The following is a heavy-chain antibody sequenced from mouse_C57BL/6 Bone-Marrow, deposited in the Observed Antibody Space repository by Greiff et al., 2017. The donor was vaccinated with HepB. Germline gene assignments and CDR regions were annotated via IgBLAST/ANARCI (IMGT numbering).Heavy chain of an antibody. Sequence: QVQLKESGAELVKPGASVKTSCKASGYAFSSYWMNWVKQRPGKGLEWIGQIYPGDGDTNYNGKFKRKATLTSDKSSSTAYMQLSSLTSEDSAVYFCARWGLWLYYFDYWGQGTTLTVSS. CDR2: IYPGDGDT. J-gene: IGHJ2*01. D-gene: IGHD2-2*01. CDR3: ARWGLWLYYFDY. V-gene: IGHV1-80*01. CDR1: GYAFSSYW.